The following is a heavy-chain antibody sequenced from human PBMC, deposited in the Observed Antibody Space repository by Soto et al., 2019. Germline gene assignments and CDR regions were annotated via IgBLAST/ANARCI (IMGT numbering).Heavy chain of an antibody. CDR3: ARDPGRVYRGPFDY. V-gene: IGHV3-33*01. D-gene: IGHD2-8*01. CDR2: IWYDGSNK. J-gene: IGHJ4*02. Sequence: QVQLVESGGGVVQPGRSLRLSCAASGFTFSSYGMHWGRQAPGKGLEWVAVIWYDGSNKYYADSVKGRFTISRDNSKNTLYLQMNSLRAEDTAVYYCARDPGRVYRGPFDYWGQGTLVTVSS. CDR1: GFTFSSYG.